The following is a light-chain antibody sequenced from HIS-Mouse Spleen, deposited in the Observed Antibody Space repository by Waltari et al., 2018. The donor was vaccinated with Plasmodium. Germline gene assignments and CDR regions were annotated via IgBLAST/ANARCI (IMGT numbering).Light chain of an antibody. Sequence: DVVMTQSPLSLPVTLGQPASISCRSSPSLVNSDGNTCLNWFQHRPGQSPRRLIYKVSNRDSGVPDRFSGSGSGTDFTLKISRVEAEDVGVYYCMQGTHWPPYTFGQGTKLEIK. CDR3: MQGTHWPPYT. V-gene: IGKV2-30*01. CDR1: PSLVNSDGNTC. CDR2: KVS. J-gene: IGKJ2*01.